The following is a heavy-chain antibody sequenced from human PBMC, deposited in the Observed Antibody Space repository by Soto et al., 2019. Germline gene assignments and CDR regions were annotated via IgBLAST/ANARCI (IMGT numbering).Heavy chain of an antibody. D-gene: IGHD1-7*01. CDR2: SSATGAGT. CDR1: GFTFISYG. Sequence: EVQLLESGGGLVQPGGSLRLSCAASGFTFISYGMTGVRQAPGKGLEWVSFSSATGAGTYYADSVKGRFTISRDNSKNTLYLQMTSLRADDTAVYYCAKDRRSGGNYGFYSDFWGQGALVIVSS. J-gene: IGHJ4*02. CDR3: AKDRRSGGNYGFYSDF. V-gene: IGHV3-23*01.